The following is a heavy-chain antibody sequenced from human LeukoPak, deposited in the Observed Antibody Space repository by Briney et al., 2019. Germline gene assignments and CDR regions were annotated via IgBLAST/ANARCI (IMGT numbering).Heavy chain of an antibody. CDR2: IWYDGSNK. CDR3: ARDRNAYSSSPSPIDY. D-gene: IGHD6-13*01. J-gene: IGHJ4*02. CDR1: GFTFSSYG. V-gene: IGHV3-33*01. Sequence: GGSLRLSCAASGFTFSSYGMHWVRQAPGKGLEWVAVIWYDGSNKYYADSVKGRFTISRDNSKNTLYLQMNSLRAEDTAVYYCARDRNAYSSSPSPIDYWGQGTLVTVSS.